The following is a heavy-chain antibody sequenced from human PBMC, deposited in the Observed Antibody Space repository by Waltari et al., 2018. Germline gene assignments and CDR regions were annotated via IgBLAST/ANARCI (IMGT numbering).Heavy chain of an antibody. Sequence: EVQLVESGGGIVQPGGSLRLSCAASGFTFSSYWMDWVRQAPGKGLVWVSRANSDGSSTSYADSVKGRFTISRDNTKSTVYLQMNSLRAEDTAVYYCARINRLRNWYFDLWGRGTLVTVSS. CDR2: ANSDGSST. V-gene: IGHV3-74*01. J-gene: IGHJ2*01. CDR1: GFTFSSYW. CDR3: ARINRLRNWYFDL. D-gene: IGHD2-21*01.